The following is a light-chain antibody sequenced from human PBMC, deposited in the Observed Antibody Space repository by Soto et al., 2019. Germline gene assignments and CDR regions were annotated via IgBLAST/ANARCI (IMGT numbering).Light chain of an antibody. CDR2: DAS. CDR3: HQYYKWPLT. Sequence: MVMTQSPATLSVSPGERVTLSCRASQSAISNLAWYQQKPGQTPRLLIYDASTRATDIPARFSGSGSGTDFTLTISSLLSEDFAVYYCHQYYKWPLTFGGGTKVDIK. V-gene: IGKV3-15*01. CDR1: QSAISN. J-gene: IGKJ4*01.